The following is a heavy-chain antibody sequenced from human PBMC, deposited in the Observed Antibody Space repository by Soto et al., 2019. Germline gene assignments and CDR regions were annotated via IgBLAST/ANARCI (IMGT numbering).Heavy chain of an antibody. CDR1: GYTFTSYG. J-gene: IGHJ4*02. Sequence: QVQLVQSGAEVKKPGASVKVSCKASGYTFTSYGISWVRQAPGQGLEWMGWISAYNGNTNYAQKLQGRVTMTTDTSTRTAYMELRSLRSDDTAVYYCARAQMVRGVIITSQYYFDYWGQGTLVTVSS. D-gene: IGHD3-10*01. CDR2: ISAYNGNT. CDR3: ARAQMVRGVIITSQYYFDY. V-gene: IGHV1-18*01.